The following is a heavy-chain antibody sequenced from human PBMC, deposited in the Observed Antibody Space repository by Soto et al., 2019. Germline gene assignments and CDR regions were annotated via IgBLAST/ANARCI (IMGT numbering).Heavy chain of an antibody. CDR2: INPSGGTT. J-gene: IGHJ5*02. V-gene: IGHV1-46*01. D-gene: IGHD6-19*01. Sequence: ASVKVSCKASGGTFSSYAISWVRQAPGQGLEWMGIINPSGGTTSYAQKFQGRVTMTRDTSTSTVYMELSSLRSEDTAVYYCARDRIAVSGFDPWGQGTLVTVSS. CDR1: GGTFSSYA. CDR3: ARDRIAVSGFDP.